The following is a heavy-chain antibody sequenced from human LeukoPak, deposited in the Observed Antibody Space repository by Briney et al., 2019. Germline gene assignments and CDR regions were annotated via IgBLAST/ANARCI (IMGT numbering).Heavy chain of an antibody. D-gene: IGHD3-10*01. Sequence: GSVKVSCKASGYTFTSYDMNWVRQAPGQGLEWVGWMNPNSGKTGYAQKVQGRVTMTRNTSISTAYMELSSLRAEDTAVYYCARGPTMVRGVGPDMDVWGKGNTVTVSS. V-gene: IGHV1-8*01. CDR3: ARGPTMVRGVGPDMDV. J-gene: IGHJ6*03. CDR1: GYTFTSYD. CDR2: MNPNSGKT.